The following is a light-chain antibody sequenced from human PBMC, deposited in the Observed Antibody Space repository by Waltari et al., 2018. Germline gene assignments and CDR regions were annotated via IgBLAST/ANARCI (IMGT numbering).Light chain of an antibody. CDR3: HSYVDPHHV. J-gene: IGLJ3*02. CDR1: SGSIASYF. CDR2: EDG. V-gene: IGLV6-57*02. Sequence: NFVLTQPHSVSESPGKTVTLSCTGSSGSIASYFVQWYRQRPGSAPTTVIYEDGRRPSGVPDRFSGSIDRSSNSASLTISGLKTEDEGDYYCHSYVDPHHVFGGGTKLTVL.